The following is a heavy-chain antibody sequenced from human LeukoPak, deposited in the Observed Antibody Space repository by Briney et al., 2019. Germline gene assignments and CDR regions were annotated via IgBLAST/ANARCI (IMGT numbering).Heavy chain of an antibody. CDR2: ISGSGGST. V-gene: IGHV3-23*01. CDR3: ASSLRYYFDY. CDR1: GFTFSSYA. Sequence: PGGSLRLSCAASGFTFSSYAMSWVRQAPGKGLEWVSAISGSGGSTYYADSVKGRFTISRDNSKNTLYLQMNSPRAEDTAVYYCASSLRYYFDYWGQGTLVTVSS. J-gene: IGHJ4*02.